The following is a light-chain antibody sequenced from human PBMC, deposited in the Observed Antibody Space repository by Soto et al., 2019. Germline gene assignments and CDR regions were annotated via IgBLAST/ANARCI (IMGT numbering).Light chain of an antibody. Sequence: ELVVTQSPAPLSVSPGERVTLSCRASQSVSSSLAWYPQRPGQAPRLLIYDPSTRAAGISARFSGSGSGTEFTLTISSLQSEDFAVYYCQQYIDWPPGTFGQGTAVEIK. CDR1: QSVSSS. CDR3: QQYIDWPPGT. CDR2: DPS. V-gene: IGKV3-15*01. J-gene: IGKJ1*01.